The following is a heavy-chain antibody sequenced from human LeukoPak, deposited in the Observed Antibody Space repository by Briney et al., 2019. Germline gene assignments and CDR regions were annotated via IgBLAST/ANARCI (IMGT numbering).Heavy chain of an antibody. CDR3: ARGGGGEVGEIFDY. CDR2: ISYDGSNK. D-gene: IGHD5-24*01. CDR1: GFTFSSYA. V-gene: IGHV3-30-3*01. J-gene: IGHJ4*02. Sequence: PGRSLRLSCAASGFTFSSYAMHWVRQAPGKGLEWVAVISYDGSNKYYADSVKGRFTISRDNSKNTLYLQMNSLRSEDTAVYYCARGGGGEVGEIFDYWGQGTLVTVSS.